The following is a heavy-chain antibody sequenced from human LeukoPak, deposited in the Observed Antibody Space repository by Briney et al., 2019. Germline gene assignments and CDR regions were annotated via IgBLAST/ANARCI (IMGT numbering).Heavy chain of an antibody. Sequence: GGSLRLSCAASGFTFSSYAMTWVRQAPGKGLEWVSTITDSVSGGSTYYADSVKGRFTISRDNSKNTLYLQMSSLRAEDTAVYYCARDSQWVANRKDYLEYWGQGALVTVSS. D-gene: IGHD6-19*01. CDR2: ITDSVSGGST. CDR1: GFTFSSYA. CDR3: ARDSQWVANRKDYLEY. V-gene: IGHV3-23*01. J-gene: IGHJ4*02.